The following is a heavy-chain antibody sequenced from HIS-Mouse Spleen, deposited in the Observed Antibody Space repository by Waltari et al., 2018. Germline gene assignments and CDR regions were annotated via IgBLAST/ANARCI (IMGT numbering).Heavy chain of an antibody. V-gene: IGHV3-30*18. CDR3: AKASSGWLDY. J-gene: IGHJ4*02. D-gene: IGHD6-19*01. CDR2: ISYDGSNK. CDR1: GFTFSSYG. Sequence: QVQLVESGGGVVQPGRSLRLSCAASGFTFSSYGIHWVRQAPGKGMGWVAVISYDGSNKYYADSVKGRFTISRDNSKTTLYLKMNSLRAEDTAVYYCAKASSGWLDYWGQGTLVTVSS.